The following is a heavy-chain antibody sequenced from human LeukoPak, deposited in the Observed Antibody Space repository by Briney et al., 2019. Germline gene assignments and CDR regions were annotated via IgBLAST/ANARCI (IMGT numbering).Heavy chain of an antibody. V-gene: IGHV4-59*07. J-gene: IGHJ6*03. Sequence: SDTLSLTCTVAGGYITTYYWTWIRQTPGKGLEWIGYIYYGGNTNYNPSLNSRVTISVDTSKSQISPNLSSVTAADTATYYCARATFYFYMDVWGKGTTVIVSS. CDR2: IYYGGNT. CDR1: GGYITTYY. CDR3: ARATFYFYMDV.